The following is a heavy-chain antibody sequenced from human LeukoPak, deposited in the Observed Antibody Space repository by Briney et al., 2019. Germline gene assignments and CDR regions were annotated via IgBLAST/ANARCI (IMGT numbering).Heavy chain of an antibody. D-gene: IGHD4-17*01. J-gene: IGHJ4*02. V-gene: IGHV3-21*01. Sequence: GGSLRLSCAASRFTFSSYSMNWVRQAPGKGLEWVSSISSSSSYIYYADSVKGRFTISRDNAKNSLYLQMNSLRAEDTAVYYCAKAHDYGDYAGFDYWGQGTLVSVSS. CDR3: AKAHDYGDYAGFDY. CDR1: RFTFSSYS. CDR2: ISSSSSYI.